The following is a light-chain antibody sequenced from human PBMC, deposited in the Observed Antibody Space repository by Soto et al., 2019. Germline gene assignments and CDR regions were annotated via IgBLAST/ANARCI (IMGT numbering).Light chain of an antibody. Sequence: QSVLTQPASVSGSPGQSITISCTGSSSDVGGYDYVSWFQQHPGRAPKLLIYEVITRPAGVSTRFSGSKSANTASLTISGLQPEDEAEFDCSSFTSSRTWVFGGETKGTVL. CDR3: SSFTSSRTWV. J-gene: IGLJ3*02. CDR2: EVI. V-gene: IGLV2-14*01. CDR1: SSDVGGYDY.